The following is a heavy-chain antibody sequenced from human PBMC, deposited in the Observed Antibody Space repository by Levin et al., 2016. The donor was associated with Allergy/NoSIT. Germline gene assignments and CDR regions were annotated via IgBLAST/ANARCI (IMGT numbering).Heavy chain of an antibody. V-gene: IGHV3-15*01. Sequence: GESLKISCSASGFNFTNAWMSWVRQAPGKGLEWVGRIKTKCVGGTTDYATPVKNRFAISRDDSKSTLYLQMNSLETEDTAVYYCTTHEDNILTGYNDYWGQGTLVTVSS. CDR2: IKTKCVGGTT. D-gene: IGHD3-9*01. J-gene: IGHJ4*02. CDR3: TTHEDNILTGYNDY. CDR1: GFNFTNAW.